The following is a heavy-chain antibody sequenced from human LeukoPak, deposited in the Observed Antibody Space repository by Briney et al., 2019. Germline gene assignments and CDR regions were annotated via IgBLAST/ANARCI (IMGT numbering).Heavy chain of an antibody. CDR2: ISISSSTI. CDR3: ARERGYNYGYSDY. J-gene: IGHJ4*02. CDR1: GFTFSSYS. V-gene: IGHV3-48*01. Sequence: GGSLRLSCAASGFTFSSYSMNWVRQAPGQGLEWVSYISISSSTIYYADSVKGRFTIFRDNAKNSLYLQMNSLRAEDTAVYYCARERGYNYGYSDYWGQGTLVTVSS. D-gene: IGHD5-18*01.